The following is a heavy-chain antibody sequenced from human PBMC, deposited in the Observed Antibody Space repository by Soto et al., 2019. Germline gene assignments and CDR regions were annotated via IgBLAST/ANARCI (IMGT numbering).Heavy chain of an antibody. V-gene: IGHV3-33*01. CDR2: IWYDGSNK. J-gene: IGHJ4*02. CDR1: GFTFSSYG. CDR3: ARGAPVGSSWYVY. Sequence: GGSLRLSCAGSGFTFSSYGMHWVRQAPGKGLEWVAVIWYDGSNKYYADSVKGRFTISRDNSKNTLYLQMNSLRAEDTAVYYCARGAPVGSSWYVYWGQGTLVTVS. D-gene: IGHD6-13*01.